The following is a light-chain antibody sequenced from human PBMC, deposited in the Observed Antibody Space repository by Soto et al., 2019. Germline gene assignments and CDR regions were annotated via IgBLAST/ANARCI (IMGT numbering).Light chain of an antibody. Sequence: QSALTQPASVSGSPGQSITISCTGNSSDVGGYNHVSWYQHHPGKAPKRIIYEVTKRPSGVSNRFSGSKSGDTASLTISGLQAEDEADYYCSSHTASTTRIFGTGTKVTVL. J-gene: IGLJ1*01. V-gene: IGLV2-14*01. CDR1: SSDVGGYNH. CDR3: SSHTASTTRI. CDR2: EVT.